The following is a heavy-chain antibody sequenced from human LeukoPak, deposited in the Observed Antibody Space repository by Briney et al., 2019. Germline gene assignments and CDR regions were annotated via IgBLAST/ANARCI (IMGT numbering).Heavy chain of an antibody. J-gene: IGHJ5*02. CDR3: ARGLLRGGGFDP. D-gene: IGHD1-26*01. V-gene: IGHV1-46*01. CDR1: GYTFTSYY. CDR2: INPSGGST. Sequence: AASVKVSCKASGYTFTSYYMHWVRQAPGQGLEWMGIINPSGGSTSYAQKLQGRVTMTRDMSTSTVYMELSSLRSEDTAVYYCARGLLRGGGFDPWGQGTLVTVSS.